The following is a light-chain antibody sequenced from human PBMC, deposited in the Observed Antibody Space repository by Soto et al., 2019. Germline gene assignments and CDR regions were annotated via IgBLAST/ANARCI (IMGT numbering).Light chain of an antibody. V-gene: IGKV2-30*01. CDR2: TVS. CDR1: QSVVYTDGNAY. J-gene: IGKJ5*01. CDR3: MQSTYWPIT. Sequence: VVMTQPPLSLPVTLGQPASISCRSSQSVVYTDGNAYLNWFHQRPGQSPRRLIYTVSKRDSGVPDRFSGSGSGTDFTLKISRVEAEDVGVYYCMQSTYWPITFGQGTRLEMK.